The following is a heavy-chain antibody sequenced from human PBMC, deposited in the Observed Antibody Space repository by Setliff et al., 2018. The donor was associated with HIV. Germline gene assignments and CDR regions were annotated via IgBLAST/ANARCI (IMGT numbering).Heavy chain of an antibody. D-gene: IGHD3-22*01. CDR2: IYYSGST. Sequence: SETLSLTCTVSGASISSYYWSWIRQPPGKGLEWIGYIYYSGSTNYNPSLKSRVTISVDTSKNQFSLKLSPVTAADTAVYYCARSRRYYDSSGYYPGAFDIWGQGTVVTVSS. CDR1: GASISSYY. V-gene: IGHV4-59*08. J-gene: IGHJ3*02. CDR3: ARSRRYYDSSGYYPGAFDI.